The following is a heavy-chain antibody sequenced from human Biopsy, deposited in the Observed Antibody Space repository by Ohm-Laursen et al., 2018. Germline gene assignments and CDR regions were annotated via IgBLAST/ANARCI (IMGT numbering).Heavy chain of an antibody. CDR3: AREAIGYQLPCDD. D-gene: IGHD2-2*01. V-gene: IGHV1-69*11. CDR2: IIPILRTT. Sequence: SVKVSCNAPTGTFNSYGIIWVRQAPGQGLEWMGRIIPILRTTAYAQTFLGRVTITADSSTSTVDMELTSLTSDDTAVYFCAREAIGYQLPCDDWGQGTLVTVSS. J-gene: IGHJ4*02. CDR1: TGTFNSYG.